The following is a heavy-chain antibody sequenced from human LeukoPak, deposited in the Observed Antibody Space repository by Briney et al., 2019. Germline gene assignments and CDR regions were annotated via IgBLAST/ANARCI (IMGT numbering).Heavy chain of an antibody. CDR2: IKQDGSEK. CDR3: ARDNLRAGIQLWPHYYGMDV. Sequence: PGGSLRLSCAASGFTFSSYWMSWVRQAPGKGLEWVANIKQDGSEKYYVDSVKGRFTISRDNAENSLYLQMNSLRAEDTAVYYCARDNLRAGIQLWPHYYGMDVWGQGTTVTVSS. V-gene: IGHV3-7*01. CDR1: GFTFSSYW. J-gene: IGHJ6*02. D-gene: IGHD5-18*01.